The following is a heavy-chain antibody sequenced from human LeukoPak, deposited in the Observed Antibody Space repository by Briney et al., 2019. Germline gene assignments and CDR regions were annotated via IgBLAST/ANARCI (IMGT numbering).Heavy chain of an antibody. Sequence: GGSLRLSCAASGFTFSSYAMSWVRQAPGKGLEWVSAISGSGGSIGYADSVKGRFTISRDNAKNSLYLQMNSLRAEDTALYYCAEDRSRIAVAGTLDYWGQGTLVTVSS. CDR3: AEDRSRIAVAGTLDY. CDR1: GFTFSSYA. V-gene: IGHV3-23*01. CDR2: ISGSGGSI. J-gene: IGHJ4*02. D-gene: IGHD6-19*01.